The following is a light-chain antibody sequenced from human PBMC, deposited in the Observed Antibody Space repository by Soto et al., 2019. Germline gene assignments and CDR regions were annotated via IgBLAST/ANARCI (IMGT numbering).Light chain of an antibody. V-gene: IGLV2-14*01. CDR2: EVT. J-gene: IGLJ2*01. CDR3: SSYTGSSTVV. Sequence: QSALTQPASVSGSPGQSITISCTGTSSDVGGYKYVSWYQQHPGRAPKLMIYEVTNRPSGVSNRFSGSKSGNTASLTISGLQAEDEADYYCSSYTGSSTVVFGGGPQLTVL. CDR1: SSDVGGYKY.